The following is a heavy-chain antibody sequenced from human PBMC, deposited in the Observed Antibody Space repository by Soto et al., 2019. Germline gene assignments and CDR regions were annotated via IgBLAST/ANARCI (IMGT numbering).Heavy chain of an antibody. J-gene: IGHJ4*02. Sequence: QVQLVQSGAEVKKPGASVKVSCKTSGYTFTSYGISWVRQAPGQGLEWMGWISAHNGNTNHAQKLQGRVTMTTDTSTSTAYIELRSLRSDDTAVYYCARDAAVGLFDYWGQGTLVTVSS. CDR2: ISAHNGNT. CDR3: ARDAAVGLFDY. CDR1: GYTFTSYG. D-gene: IGHD1-26*01. V-gene: IGHV1-18*01.